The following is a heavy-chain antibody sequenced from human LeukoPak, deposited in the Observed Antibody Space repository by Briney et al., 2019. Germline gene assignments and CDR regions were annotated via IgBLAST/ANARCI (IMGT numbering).Heavy chain of an antibody. D-gene: IGHD3-10*01. V-gene: IGHV1-2*06. Sequence: GASVKVSCKASGYTFTGYYMHWVRQAPGQGLEWMGRINPNSGGTNYAQKLQGRVTMTRDTSISTAYMELSRLRSDDTAVYYCARGAYYYGSGSYYMGGYYFDYWGQGTLVTVSS. CDR3: ARGAYYYGSGSYYMGGYYFDY. CDR1: GYTFTGYY. J-gene: IGHJ4*02. CDR2: INPNSGGT.